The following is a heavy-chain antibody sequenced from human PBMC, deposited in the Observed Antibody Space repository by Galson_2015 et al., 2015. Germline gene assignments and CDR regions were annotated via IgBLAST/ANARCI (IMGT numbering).Heavy chain of an antibody. J-gene: IGHJ4*02. D-gene: IGHD3-22*01. CDR3: AKVWDYDSSGYFGYFDY. Sequence: SLRLSCAASGFTFSSYAMSWVRQAPGKGLEWVSAISGSGGSTYYADSVKGRFTISRDNSKNTLYLQMNSLRAEDTAVYYCAKVWDYDSSGYFGYFDYRGQGTLVTVSS. CDR2: ISGSGGST. CDR1: GFTFSSYA. V-gene: IGHV3-23*01.